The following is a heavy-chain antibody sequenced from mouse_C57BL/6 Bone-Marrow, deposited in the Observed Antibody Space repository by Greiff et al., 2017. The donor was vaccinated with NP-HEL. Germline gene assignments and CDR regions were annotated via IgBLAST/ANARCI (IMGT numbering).Heavy chain of an antibody. J-gene: IGHJ2*01. D-gene: IGHD3-2*02. V-gene: IGHV5-9*01. Sequence: EVQVVESGGGLVKPGGSLKLSCAASGFTFSSYTMSWVRQTPEKRLEWVATISGGGGNTYYPDSVKCRFTISRDNAKNTLYLQMSSLRSEDTALYYCARQAQVSYYFDYWGQGTTLTVSS. CDR3: ARQAQVSYYFDY. CDR1: GFTFSSYT. CDR2: ISGGGGNT.